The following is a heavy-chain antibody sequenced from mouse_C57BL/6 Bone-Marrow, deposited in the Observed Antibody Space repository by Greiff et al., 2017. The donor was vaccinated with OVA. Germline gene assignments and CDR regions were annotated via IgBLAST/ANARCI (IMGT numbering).Heavy chain of an antibody. CDR3: ARHSFAY. CDR2: ISSGGSYT. J-gene: IGHJ3*01. Sequence: EVKVVESGGDLVKPGGSLKLSCAASGFTFSSYGMSWVRQTPDKRLEWVATISSGGSYTYYPDSVKGRFTISRDTAKNTLYLQMSSLKSEDTAMYYCARHSFAYWGQGTLVTVSA. V-gene: IGHV5-6*01. CDR1: GFTFSSYG.